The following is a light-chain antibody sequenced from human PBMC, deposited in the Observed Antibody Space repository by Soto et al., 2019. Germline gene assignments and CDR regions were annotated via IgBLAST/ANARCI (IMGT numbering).Light chain of an antibody. Sequence: QSVLTQPPSVSAAPGQKVTISCSGSSSNIGNNYVSWYQQLPGTAPKLLIYENNKRPSGIPDRFSGSKSGTSATLGITGLQTGDEADYYCGTWDSSLSVVGFGGGTKLTVL. V-gene: IGLV1-51*02. CDR3: GTWDSSLSVVG. CDR1: SSNIGNNY. J-gene: IGLJ2*01. CDR2: ENN.